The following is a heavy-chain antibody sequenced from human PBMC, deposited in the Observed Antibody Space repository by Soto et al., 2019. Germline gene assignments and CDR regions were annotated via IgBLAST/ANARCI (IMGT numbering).Heavy chain of an antibody. V-gene: IGHV3-21*01. D-gene: IGHD6-6*01. J-gene: IGHJ6*02. Sequence: GGSLRLSCAASGFTFSSYSMNWVRQAPGKGLEWVSYISSSSSYIYYADSVKGRFTISRDNAKNSLYLQMNSLRAEDTAVYYCARDTGARPRRSYYYYGMDVWGQGTTVTVSS. CDR1: GFTFSSYS. CDR3: ARDTGARPRRSYYYYGMDV. CDR2: ISSSSSYI.